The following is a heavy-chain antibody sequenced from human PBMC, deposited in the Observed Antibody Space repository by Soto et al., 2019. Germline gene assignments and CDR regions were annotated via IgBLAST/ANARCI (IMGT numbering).Heavy chain of an antibody. V-gene: IGHV3-23*01. CDR2: ISGSGGST. Sequence: GGSLRLSCAASGFTFSSYAMSWVRQAPGKGLEWVSAISGSGGSTYYADSVKGRFTISRDNSKNTLYLQMNSLRAEDTAVYYCAKDRYCSSTSCYGDYFDYWGQGTLVTVSS. CDR1: GFTFSSYA. J-gene: IGHJ4*02. CDR3: AKDRYCSSTSCYGDYFDY. D-gene: IGHD2-2*01.